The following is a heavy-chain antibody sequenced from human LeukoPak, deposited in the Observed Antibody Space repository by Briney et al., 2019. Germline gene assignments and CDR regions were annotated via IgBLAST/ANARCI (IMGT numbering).Heavy chain of an antibody. Sequence: SETLSLTCAVYGGSFSGYYWSWIRRPPGKELEWIGEINHSGSTNYNPSLKSRVTISVDTSKNQFSLKLSSVTAADTAVYYCARSPYGGPTFFDYWGQGTLVTVSS. V-gene: IGHV4-34*01. CDR3: ARSPYGGPTFFDY. CDR1: GGSFSGYY. J-gene: IGHJ4*02. D-gene: IGHD4-23*01. CDR2: INHSGST.